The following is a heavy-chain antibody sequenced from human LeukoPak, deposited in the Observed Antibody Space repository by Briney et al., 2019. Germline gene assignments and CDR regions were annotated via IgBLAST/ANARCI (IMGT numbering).Heavy chain of an antibody. CDR3: AILPSRWLVPNFDY. CDR1: GFTFSSYG. Sequence: GGSLRLSCAASGFTFSSYGMHWVRQAPGKGLEWVAVISYDGSNKYYADSVKGRFTITRDNSKNTLYLQMNSLRAEDTAVYYCAILPSRWLVPNFDYWGQGTLVTVSS. V-gene: IGHV3-30*03. CDR2: ISYDGSNK. J-gene: IGHJ4*02. D-gene: IGHD6-19*01.